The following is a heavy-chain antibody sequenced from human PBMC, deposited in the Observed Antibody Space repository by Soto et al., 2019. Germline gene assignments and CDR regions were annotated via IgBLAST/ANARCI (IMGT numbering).Heavy chain of an antibody. CDR1: GFTFSRSW. V-gene: IGHV3-74*01. Sequence: EVQLVESGGGLVQPGGSLRLSCAASGFTFSRSWMHWVRQAPGEGLVWVSRINGDGSSTTYADSVKGRFTISRDNAKSTVYLQMNSLRVEDTAMYFCAGDGITVAGTGNFDFWGQGTLVTVSS. D-gene: IGHD6-19*01. CDR3: AGDGITVAGTGNFDF. J-gene: IGHJ4*02. CDR2: INGDGSST.